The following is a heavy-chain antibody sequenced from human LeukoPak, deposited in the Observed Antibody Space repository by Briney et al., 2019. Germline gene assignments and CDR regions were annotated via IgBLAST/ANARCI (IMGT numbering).Heavy chain of an antibody. V-gene: IGHV1-69*13. J-gene: IGHJ4*02. CDR1: GGTFSSYA. D-gene: IGHD3-10*01. CDR2: IIPIFGTA. CDR3: ARDHRSGSFSQFDF. Sequence: ASVKVSCKASGGTFSSYAISWVRQAPGQGLEWMGGIIPIFGTANYAQKFQGRVTITADESTSTAYMELSSLRSEDTAVYYCARDHRSGSFSQFDFWGQGTLVTVSS.